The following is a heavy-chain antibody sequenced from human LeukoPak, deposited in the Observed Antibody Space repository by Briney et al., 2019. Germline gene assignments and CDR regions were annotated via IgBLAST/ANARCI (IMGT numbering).Heavy chain of an antibody. J-gene: IGHJ6*02. V-gene: IGHV1-2*06. Sequence: ASVKVSCKASGYTFSDYYMHWVRQAPGQGLEWMGRINPNSGDTNYAQKFQGRVTMTRDTSINTAYMELSRLRSDDTAVYYCARSSYCDRSEGAMDVWGQGTTVTISS. CDR3: ARSSYCDRSEGAMDV. CDR1: GYTFSDYY. D-gene: IGHD3-22*01. CDR2: INPNSGDT.